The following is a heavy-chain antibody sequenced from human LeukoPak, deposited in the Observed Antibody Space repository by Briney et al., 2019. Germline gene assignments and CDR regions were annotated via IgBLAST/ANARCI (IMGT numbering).Heavy chain of an antibody. CDR1: GGSISYYY. Sequence: SETLSLTCTVSGGSISYYYWSWIRQSPGRGLEWIGYIYYNGSTNYNPSLKSRVTISVDMSKNQFSLKVTSVTAADTAIYYCARKGGHFDYWGQGTLVTVSS. CDR3: ARKGGHFDY. J-gene: IGHJ4*02. D-gene: IGHD2-15*01. V-gene: IGHV4-59*01. CDR2: IYYNGST.